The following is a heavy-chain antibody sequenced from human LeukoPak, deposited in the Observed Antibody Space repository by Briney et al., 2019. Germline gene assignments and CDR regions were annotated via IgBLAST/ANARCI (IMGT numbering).Heavy chain of an antibody. Sequence: SETLSLTCTVSGDSISSSNSYWGWVRQPPGKGLEWIGSMWFGATTSYDPSLKSRVTISIDPSKNQFSLKLGSVTAADTALYYCSRGRRGSYFQDSWGQGTLVTVSS. V-gene: IGHV4-39*07. D-gene: IGHD1-26*01. CDR1: GDSISSSNSY. CDR2: MWFGATT. CDR3: SRGRRGSYFQDS. J-gene: IGHJ4*02.